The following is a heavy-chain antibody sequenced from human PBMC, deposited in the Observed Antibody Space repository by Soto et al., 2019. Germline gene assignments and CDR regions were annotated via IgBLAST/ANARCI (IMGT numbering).Heavy chain of an antibody. Sequence: RLSCAASGFTFSSYSMNWVRQAPGKGLEWVSSISSSSSYIYYADSVKGRFTISRDNAKNSLYLQMNSLRAEDTAVYYCARVILPYDSREYFDYWGQGTLVTVS. CDR2: ISSSSSYI. CDR3: ARVILPYDSREYFDY. CDR1: GFTFSSYS. D-gene: IGHD3-22*01. V-gene: IGHV3-21*01. J-gene: IGHJ4*02.